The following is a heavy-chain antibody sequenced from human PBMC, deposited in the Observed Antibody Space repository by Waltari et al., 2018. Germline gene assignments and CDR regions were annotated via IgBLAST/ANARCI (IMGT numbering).Heavy chain of an antibody. D-gene: IGHD3-3*01. CDR3: ARGIYDFWSGYYDY. J-gene: IGHJ4*02. Sequence: QVQLQESGPGLVKPSETLSLTCAVSGYSISSGYYWGWIRQPPGKGLEWIGSIYHSGSTYYNPSLKSRVTISVDTSKNQFSLKLSSVTAADTAVYYCARGIYDFWSGYYDYWGQGTLVTVSS. CDR2: IYHSGST. V-gene: IGHV4-38-2*01. CDR1: GYSISSGYY.